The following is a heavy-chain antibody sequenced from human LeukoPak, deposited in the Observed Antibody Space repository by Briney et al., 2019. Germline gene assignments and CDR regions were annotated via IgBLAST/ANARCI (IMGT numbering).Heavy chain of an antibody. CDR3: ARGSSGWYFNYYYYMDV. CDR2: INPNSGGT. CDR1: GYTFTGYY. V-gene: IGHV1-2*02. D-gene: IGHD6-19*01. J-gene: IGHJ6*03. Sequence: GASVKVSCKASGYTFTGYYMHWVRQAPGQGLEWMGWINPNSGGTNYAQKFQGRVTMTRDTSISTAYMELSRLRSDDTAVYYCARGSSGWYFNYYYYMDVWGKGTTVTVSS.